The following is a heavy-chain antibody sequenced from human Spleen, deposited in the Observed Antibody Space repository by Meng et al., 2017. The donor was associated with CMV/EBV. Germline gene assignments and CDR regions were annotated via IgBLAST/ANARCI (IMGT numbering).Heavy chain of an antibody. CDR1: GYIFKDYA. CDR2: INAGNGDT. D-gene: IGHD6-13*01. J-gene: IGHJ4*02. Sequence: QVQLVQTGAEVKNPGASVTLSCKTSGYIFKDYAMHWVRQAPGQRLEWMGWINAGNGDTKYSQKFQGRVTITRDTSASIGYMEVSSLRFEDTAVYYCARDGWQQSYYIDHWGQGALVTVSS. CDR3: ARDGWQQSYYIDH. V-gene: IGHV1-3*01.